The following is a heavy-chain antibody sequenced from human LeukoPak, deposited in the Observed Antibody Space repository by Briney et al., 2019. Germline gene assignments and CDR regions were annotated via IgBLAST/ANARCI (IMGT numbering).Heavy chain of an antibody. J-gene: IGHJ4*02. V-gene: IGHV1-2*02. Sequence: ASVKVSCKASGYTFTDYYFHWVRQAPGQGLEWMGWIIPNSGGTNCAQKFQGRVTMTRDKSISTTYMELSSLRSDDTAVYYCARGPAAALFDYWGQGTLVTVSS. CDR2: IIPNSGGT. CDR3: ARGPAAALFDY. CDR1: GYTFTDYY. D-gene: IGHD6-13*01.